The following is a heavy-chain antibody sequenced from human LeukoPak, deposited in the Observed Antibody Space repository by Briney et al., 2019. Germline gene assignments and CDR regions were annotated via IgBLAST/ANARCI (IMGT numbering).Heavy chain of an antibody. D-gene: IGHD3-22*01. CDR1: GFTFSSYE. CDR2: ISSSGGTI. CDR3: ARDPPYYYDSSGYEGGDY. V-gene: IGHV3-48*03. Sequence: GGSLRLSCAASGFTFSSYEMNWVRQAPGKGLEWVSYISSSGGTIYYADSVKGRFTISRDNAKNSLYLQMNSLRAEDTAVYYCARDPPYYYDSSGYEGGDYWGQGTLVTVSS. J-gene: IGHJ4*02.